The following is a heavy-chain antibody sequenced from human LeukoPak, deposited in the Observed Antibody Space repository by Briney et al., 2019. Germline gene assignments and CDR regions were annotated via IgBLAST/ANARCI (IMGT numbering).Heavy chain of an antibody. V-gene: IGHV3-7*01. CDR2: IKQDGSEI. J-gene: IGHJ4*02. CDR3: ARGGWGYDH. CDR1: GFTFSSFW. D-gene: IGHD6-19*01. Sequence: GGSLRLSCAASGFTFSSFWMSWVRQAQGKGLEWVATIKQDGSEIYYVDSVKGQFTISRDNAKNSLYLQMNSLRAEDTAVYYCARGGWGYDHWCQGTLVTVSS.